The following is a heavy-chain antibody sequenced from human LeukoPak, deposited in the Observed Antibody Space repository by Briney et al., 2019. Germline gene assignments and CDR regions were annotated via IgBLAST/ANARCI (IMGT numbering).Heavy chain of an antibody. Sequence: SETLSLTCTVSGGSISRSNSYWGWIRQPPGKGLEWIGSIYFSGSTYYNPSLKSRVTMSADSSKNQFSLKLSSVTAADTAVYYCAREPPREYYYDSSGYNWFDPWGQGTLVTVSS. J-gene: IGHJ5*02. V-gene: IGHV4-39*07. CDR1: GGSISRSNSY. D-gene: IGHD3-22*01. CDR2: IYFSGST. CDR3: AREPPREYYYDSSGYNWFDP.